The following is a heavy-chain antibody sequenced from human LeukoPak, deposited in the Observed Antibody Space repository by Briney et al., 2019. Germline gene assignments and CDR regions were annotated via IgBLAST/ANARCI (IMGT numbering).Heavy chain of an antibody. Sequence: ASVKVSCKASGGTFSSYAISWVRQAPGQGLEWMGGIIPIFGTANYAQKFQGRVTITADESTSTAYMEPSSLRSEDTAVYYCASGNRIAVAGQYYYGMDVWGQGTTVTVSS. J-gene: IGHJ6*02. CDR1: GGTFSSYA. CDR3: ASGNRIAVAGQYYYGMDV. D-gene: IGHD6-19*01. CDR2: IIPIFGTA. V-gene: IGHV1-69*13.